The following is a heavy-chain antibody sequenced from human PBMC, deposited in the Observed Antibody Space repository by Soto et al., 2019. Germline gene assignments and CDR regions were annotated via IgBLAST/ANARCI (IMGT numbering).Heavy chain of an antibody. J-gene: IGHJ5*02. CDR3: ERDLTRRTTLGRGAVIIGQQLDP. CDR1: GGSFTDYY. V-gene: IGHV4-34*02. Sequence: QVHLQQWGAGLLKPSATLSLTCSVSGGSFTDYYWTWIRQPPGKPLEWIGAITHGGTTKDNPFSHSEDTMSAKTPQIYFSLDLTPVTAPATAVYYSERDLTRRTTLGRGAVIIGQQLDPRGQCILFTVSS. CDR2: ITHGGTT. D-gene: IGHD3-10*01.